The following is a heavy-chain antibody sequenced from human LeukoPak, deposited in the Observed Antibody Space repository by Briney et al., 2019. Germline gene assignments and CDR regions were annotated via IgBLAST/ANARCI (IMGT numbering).Heavy chain of an antibody. CDR1: GFTFSTHW. CDR3: AGEKHYYGSVVDY. Sequence: PGGSLRLSCAASGFTFSTHWMSWVRQAPGKGLEWVANIKEDGSEKNYVDSVKGRLTISRDNAKNSLYLQMNSLRVEDTAVYYCAGEKHYYGSVVDYWGQGTLVTVSS. J-gene: IGHJ4*02. CDR2: IKEDGSEK. V-gene: IGHV3-7*01. D-gene: IGHD3-10*01.